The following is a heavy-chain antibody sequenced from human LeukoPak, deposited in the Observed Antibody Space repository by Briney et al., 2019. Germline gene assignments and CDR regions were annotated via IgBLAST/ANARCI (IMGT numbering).Heavy chain of an antibody. J-gene: IGHJ5*02. V-gene: IGHV3-23*01. D-gene: IGHD6-13*01. CDR2: LSGSGGST. CDR1: EFTFSSYA. CDR3: ARGGSSWYAVWFDP. Sequence: PGGSLRLSCAASEFTFSSYAMSWVRQAPGKGLEWVSSLSGSGGSTYYADSVKGRFTISRDNSKNTLYLQMNSLRAEDTAMYYCARGGSSWYAVWFDPWGQGTLVTVSS.